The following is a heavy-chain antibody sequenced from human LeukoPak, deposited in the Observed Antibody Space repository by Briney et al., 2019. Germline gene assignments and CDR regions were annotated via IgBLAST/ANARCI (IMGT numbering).Heavy chain of an antibody. CDR1: GGTFSSYA. CDR3: ARGGSNYDSSGYYSH. Sequence: SVKVSCKASGGTFSSYAISWVRQAPGQGLEWMGRIIPIFGTANYAQKFQGRVTITTDESTSTAYMELSSLRSEDTAVYYCARGGSNYDSSGYYSHWGQGTLVTVSS. D-gene: IGHD3-22*01. CDR2: IIPIFGTA. J-gene: IGHJ4*02. V-gene: IGHV1-69*05.